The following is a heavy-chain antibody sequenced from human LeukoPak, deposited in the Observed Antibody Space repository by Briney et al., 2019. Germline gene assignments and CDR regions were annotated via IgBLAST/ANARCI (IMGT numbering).Heavy chain of an antibody. CDR1: GGSINSRPYY. V-gene: IGHV4-39*07. J-gene: IGHJ1*01. CDR3: AKGAARSTWSAEYFQH. CDR2: VYYSGST. D-gene: IGHD6-13*01. Sequence: SETLSLTCTVSGGSINSRPYYWGWIRQVPGKGLEWIGSVYYSGSTYSYNPSLKSRVTISLDTPKNLFSLSLTSVTAADTAAYYCAKGAARSTWSAEYFQHWGQGTLVTVSS.